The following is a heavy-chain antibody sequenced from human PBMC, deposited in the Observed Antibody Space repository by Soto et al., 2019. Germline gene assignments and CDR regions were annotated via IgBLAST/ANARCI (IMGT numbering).Heavy chain of an antibody. D-gene: IGHD3-10*01. J-gene: IGHJ5*02. Sequence: SETRSPACDVSGGSITSGGYSGNWIRQSPGKGLECIGYIYQGGTSFYNPSLKSRVIISIDRSKNQFSLSLNSVTAADSAVYYCAKDAISMVRGTNNWFAPWGKGTLVTVSS. CDR3: AKDAISMVRGTNNWFAP. CDR2: IYQGGTS. V-gene: IGHV4-30-2*06. CDR1: GGSITSGGYS.